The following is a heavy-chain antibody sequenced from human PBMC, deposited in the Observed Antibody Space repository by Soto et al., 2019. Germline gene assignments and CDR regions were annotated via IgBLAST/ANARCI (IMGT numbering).Heavy chain of an antibody. CDR2: MNPNSGNT. J-gene: IGHJ4*02. Sequence: ASVNVSCKASGYTFTSYYINWVRQATGQGLEWMGRMNPNSGNTGYAQKFQGRVTMTRNTSISTAYMELSSLRSEDTAVYYCARAXRGGYYDFWSGPRAFDYWGQGTLVTVSS. CDR1: GYTFTSYY. CDR3: ARAXRGGYYDFWSGPRAFDY. D-gene: IGHD3-3*01. V-gene: IGHV1-8*01.